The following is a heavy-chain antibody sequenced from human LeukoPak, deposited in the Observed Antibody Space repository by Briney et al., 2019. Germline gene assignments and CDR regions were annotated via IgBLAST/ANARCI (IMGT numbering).Heavy chain of an antibody. CDR3: ARVRDNACDY. J-gene: IGHJ4*02. Sequence: ASVTVSCKTSGYMVSDYYMHWVRQAPGQGLEWMGWLRGDTGDTDSPQKFKGRVTMTRDTATNTAYMQLSRLIYDDTAMYFCARVRDNACDYWGQGTLVTVSS. D-gene: IGHD2-2*01. CDR1: GYMVSDYY. CDR2: LRGDTGDT. V-gene: IGHV1-2*02.